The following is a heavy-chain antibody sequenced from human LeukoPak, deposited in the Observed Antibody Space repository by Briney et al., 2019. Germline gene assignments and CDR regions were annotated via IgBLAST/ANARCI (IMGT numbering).Heavy chain of an antibody. J-gene: IGHJ4*02. CDR2: MSSDGNAM. CDR1: GFAFTAYL. CDR3: VRESEYDHSASFDY. D-gene: IGHD3-22*01. V-gene: IGHV3-30-3*01. Sequence: GGSLRLSCAASGFAFTAYLIHWVRQAPGRGLEWVAVMSSDGNAMFYADSVKGRFTISRDNSKNTLYLQMNSLRAEDTAVYYCVRESEYDHSASFDYWGQGTLVTVSS.